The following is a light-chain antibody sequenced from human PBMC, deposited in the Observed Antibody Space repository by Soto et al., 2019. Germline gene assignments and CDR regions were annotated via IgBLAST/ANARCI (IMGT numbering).Light chain of an antibody. CDR1: SSDVGAYNY. V-gene: IGLV2-14*03. CDR3: SSWTSGATYV. Sequence: QLVLTQPASVSGSPGQSITISCAGTSSDVGAYNYVSWYQHHPGKAPKLMIYDVNNRPSGDSNRFSGSKSGNTASLTISGLQAEDEADYYCSSWTSGATYVFGSGTQLTVL. J-gene: IGLJ1*01. CDR2: DVN.